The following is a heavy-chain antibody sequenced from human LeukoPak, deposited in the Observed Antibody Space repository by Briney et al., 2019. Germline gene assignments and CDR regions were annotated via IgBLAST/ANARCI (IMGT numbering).Heavy chain of an antibody. CDR1: GFTFSIYS. D-gene: IGHD2-2*01. CDR3: ARGPSCSSTSCYTTGLFDY. J-gene: IGHJ4*02. V-gene: IGHV3-21*01. CDR2: ISSSGSSI. Sequence: GGSLRLSCAASGFTFSIYSMNWVRQAPGKGLEGVSSISSSGSSIYYADSLRGRFTVSRDNAKNSLFLQMNSLRDEDTAVYFCARGPSCSSTSCYTTGLFDYWGQGALVTVSS.